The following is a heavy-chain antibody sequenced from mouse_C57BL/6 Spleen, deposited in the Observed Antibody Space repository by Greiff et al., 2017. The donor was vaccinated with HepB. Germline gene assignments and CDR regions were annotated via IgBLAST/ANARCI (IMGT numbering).Heavy chain of an antibody. Sequence: EVQLQQSGPELVKPGASVKIPCKASGYTFTDYNMDWVKQSHGKSLEWIGDINPNNGGTIYNQKFKGKATLTVDTSSSTAYMERRILTSEDTAVYYCARPYVADWYFDVWGTGTTVTVSS. CDR3: ARPYVADWYFDV. V-gene: IGHV1-18*01. J-gene: IGHJ1*03. CDR1: GYTFTDYN. D-gene: IGHD1-1*01. CDR2: INPNNGGT.